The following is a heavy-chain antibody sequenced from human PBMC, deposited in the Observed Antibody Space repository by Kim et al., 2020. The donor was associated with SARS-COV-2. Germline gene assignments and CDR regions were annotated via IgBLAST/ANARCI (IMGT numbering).Heavy chain of an antibody. CDR1: GYVFITSH. CDR3: ARDLHNSWCIDH. D-gene: IGHD1-1*01. CDR2: FTPSSAYT. J-gene: IGHJ4*02. Sequence: ASVKVSCKASGYVFITSHIHWVRQAPGQGLEWMGIFTPSSAYTAYAQKFQGRVTMAGDTSTSTAYMELSSLRSEDTAVYYCARDLHNSWCIDHWGQGTLVTVSS. V-gene: IGHV1-46*01.